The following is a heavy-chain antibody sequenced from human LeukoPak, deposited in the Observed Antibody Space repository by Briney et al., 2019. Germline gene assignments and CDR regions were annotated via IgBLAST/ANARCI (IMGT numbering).Heavy chain of an antibody. V-gene: IGHV3-48*03. Sequence: GGSLRLSCAASGFTFSSYEINWVRQAPGKGLEWVSYISSSGSTRYYADSVKGRFTISRDNAKNSLYLQMNSLRAEDTAVYYCAREFGESLDYWGQGTLVTVSS. CDR1: GFTFSSYE. J-gene: IGHJ4*02. D-gene: IGHD3-10*01. CDR3: AREFGESLDY. CDR2: ISSSGSTR.